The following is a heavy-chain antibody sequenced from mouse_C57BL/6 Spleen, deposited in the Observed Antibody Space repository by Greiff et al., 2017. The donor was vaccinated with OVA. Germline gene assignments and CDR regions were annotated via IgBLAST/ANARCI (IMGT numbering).Heavy chain of an antibody. CDR2: INPNYGTT. J-gene: IGHJ2*01. CDR1: GYSFTDYN. V-gene: IGHV1-39*01. CDR3: AREGSSGYSLDY. Sequence: EVQLQQSGPELVKPGASVKISCKASGYSFTDYNMNWVKQSNGKSLEWIGVINPNYGTTSYNQKFKGKATLTVDQSSRTAYMPLNSLTSEDSAVYNSAREGSSGYSLDYWGQGTTLTVSS. D-gene: IGHD3-2*02.